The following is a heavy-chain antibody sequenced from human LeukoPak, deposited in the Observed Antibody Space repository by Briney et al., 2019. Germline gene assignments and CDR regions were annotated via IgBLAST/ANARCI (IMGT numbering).Heavy chain of an antibody. J-gene: IGHJ4*02. CDR2: IIPIFGTA. CDR3: ARANYGSGSSVLGGDY. CDR1: GGTFSTHA. Sequence: ASVKVSCKASGGTFSTHAISWVRQAPGQGLEWMGGIIPIFGTADYAQKFQGRVTITADESTSTAYMELSSLRSEDTAVYYCARANYGSGSSVLGGDYWGQGTLVTVSS. V-gene: IGHV1-69*01. D-gene: IGHD3-10*01.